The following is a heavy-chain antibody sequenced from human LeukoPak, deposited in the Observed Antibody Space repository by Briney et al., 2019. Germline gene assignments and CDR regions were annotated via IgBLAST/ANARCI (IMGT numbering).Heavy chain of an antibody. CDR1: GFTFSSYG. Sequence: GGSLRLSCAASGFTFSSYGMHWVRQAPGKGLEWVAVIWYDGSNKYYADSVKGRFTISRDNSKNTPYLQMNSLRAEDTAVYYCARDLSDGEGDYWGQGTLVTVSS. V-gene: IGHV3-33*01. CDR3: ARDLSDGEGDY. CDR2: IWYDGSNK. J-gene: IGHJ4*02.